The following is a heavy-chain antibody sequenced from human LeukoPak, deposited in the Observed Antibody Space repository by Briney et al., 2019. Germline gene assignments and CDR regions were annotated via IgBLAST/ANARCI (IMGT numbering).Heavy chain of an antibody. D-gene: IGHD3-10*01. CDR3: ARDVGSGGGTFPTYHFDF. CDR1: GGSISSYY. Sequence: SETLSLTCTVSGGSISSYYWDWIRQPAGKGLEWIGRNYSSGDTNYNPSLKSRVTMSVDTSKNQFSLRLSCLTAADTAVYYCARDVGSGGGTFPTYHFDFWGQGTLVTVSS. CDR2: NYSSGDT. J-gene: IGHJ4*02. V-gene: IGHV4-4*07.